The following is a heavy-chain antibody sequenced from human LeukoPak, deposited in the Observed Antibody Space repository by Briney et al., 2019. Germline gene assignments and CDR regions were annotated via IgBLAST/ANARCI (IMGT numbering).Heavy chain of an antibody. Sequence: PGGSLRLSCAASGFTVSSNYMSWVRQAPGKGLEWVSVIYSGGSTYYADSVKGRFTISRDNSKNTLYLQMNSLRAEDTAVYYCARDSAGCTGGFCFFSSWGQGTLVTVSS. CDR3: ARDSAGCTGGFCFFSS. D-gene: IGHD2-8*02. CDR2: IYSGGST. CDR1: GFTVSSNY. J-gene: IGHJ5*02. V-gene: IGHV3-53*01.